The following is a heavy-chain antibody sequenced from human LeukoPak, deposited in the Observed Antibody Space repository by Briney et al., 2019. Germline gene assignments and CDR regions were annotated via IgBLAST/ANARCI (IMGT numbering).Heavy chain of an antibody. Sequence: GGSLRLSCAASGFTFSNYAMNWVRQAPGKGLEWVSAISGSGGSTYYADSVKGRFTISRDNSKNTLYLQMNSLRAEDTAVYYCAKDKTAMVVHDAFDIWGQGTMVTVSS. CDR1: GFTFSNYA. CDR3: AKDKTAMVVHDAFDI. CDR2: ISGSGGST. V-gene: IGHV3-23*01. J-gene: IGHJ3*02. D-gene: IGHD5-18*01.